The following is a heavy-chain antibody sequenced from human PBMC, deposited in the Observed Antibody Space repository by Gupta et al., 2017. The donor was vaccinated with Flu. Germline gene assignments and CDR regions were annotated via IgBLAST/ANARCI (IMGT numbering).Heavy chain of an antibody. J-gene: IGHJ4*02. CDR1: GFSFSDYS. D-gene: IGHD3-9*01. CDR3: ARARGNDWYLDY. CDR2: ITHNSRDI. Sequence: EVQLVESGGGLVEPGGSLRLSCAASGFSFSDYSMKWVRQAPGKGLEWFSAITHNSRDIYYADSVKGRFTISKDNAENSLYLQMNSLRAEDTAVYYCARARGNDWYLDYWGQGTLVTVSS. V-gene: IGHV3-21*06.